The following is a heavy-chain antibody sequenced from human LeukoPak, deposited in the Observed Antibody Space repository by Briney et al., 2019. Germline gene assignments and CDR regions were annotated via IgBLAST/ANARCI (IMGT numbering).Heavy chain of an antibody. CDR1: GYTFTTYG. V-gene: IGHV1-18*01. J-gene: IGHJ4*02. CDR2: ISARSGNT. D-gene: IGHD3-10*01. Sequence: ASVKVSCKASGYTFTTYGITWVRQAPGQGLEWMGWISARSGNTSFAQKVQGRVTLTTDTSTSTAYMELRSLRSDDTAVYYCATHSETYYFDYWGQGTLVTVSS. CDR3: ATHSETYYFDY.